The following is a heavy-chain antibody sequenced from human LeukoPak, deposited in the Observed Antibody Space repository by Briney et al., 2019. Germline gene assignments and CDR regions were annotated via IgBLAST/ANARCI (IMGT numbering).Heavy chain of an antibody. V-gene: IGHV3-21*01. CDR3: ARSRSVSNYKGMDV. Sequence: GGSLRLSCPASGFTFSDYSMSWVPQSPGKGLEWCSSISSGSDYIYYADSVKGRFTISRDNARNSLYLQMNSLRAEDTAVYYCARSRSVSNYKGMDVWGQGTTVTVSS. D-gene: IGHD5/OR15-5a*01. CDR1: GFTFSDYS. CDR2: ISSGSDYI. J-gene: IGHJ6*02.